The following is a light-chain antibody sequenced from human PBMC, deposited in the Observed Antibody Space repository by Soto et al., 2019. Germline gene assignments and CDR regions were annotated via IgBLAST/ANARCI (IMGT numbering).Light chain of an antibody. CDR1: SSDVGSHNH. Sequence: QSALTQPASVSGSPGQSIAISCTGTSSDVGSHNHVSWYQQYPGKAPKPIIYEVTNRPSGVSARFSGSKFGSTASLTISGLQAEDEGEYYCNSLSAAGSSYVFGPGTKVTVL. V-gene: IGLV2-14*01. CDR3: NSLSAAGSSYV. J-gene: IGLJ1*01. CDR2: EVT.